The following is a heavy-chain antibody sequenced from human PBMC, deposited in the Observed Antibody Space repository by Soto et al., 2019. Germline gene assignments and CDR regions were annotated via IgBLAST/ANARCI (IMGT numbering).Heavy chain of an antibody. V-gene: IGHV3-23*01. CDR3: AKAGIGGFRGWDTFNWFDS. CDR1: GFIFRSYA. Sequence: ESGGGLVQPGGSLRLSCAASGFIFRSYAMNWVRQAPGKGLERVSGISGSGDSTYYADAVRGRFTISRDNAKNTLFLQMNSLRDDDTALYYCAKAGIGGFRGWDTFNWFDSWGQGILVTVSS. J-gene: IGHJ5*01. CDR2: ISGSGDST. D-gene: IGHD5-18*01.